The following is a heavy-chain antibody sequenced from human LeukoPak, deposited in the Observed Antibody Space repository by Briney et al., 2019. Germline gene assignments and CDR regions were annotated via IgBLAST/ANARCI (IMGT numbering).Heavy chain of an antibody. D-gene: IGHD4-17*01. V-gene: IGHV4-39*07. Sequence: SETLSPTCTVSGGSISSSSYYWGWIRQPPGKGLEWIGSIYYSGSTYYNPSLKSRVTISVDTSKNQFSLKLSSVTAADTAVYYCARIVYGGYGLFDYWGQGTLVTVSS. CDR2: IYYSGST. CDR3: ARIVYGGYGLFDY. CDR1: GGSISSSSYY. J-gene: IGHJ4*02.